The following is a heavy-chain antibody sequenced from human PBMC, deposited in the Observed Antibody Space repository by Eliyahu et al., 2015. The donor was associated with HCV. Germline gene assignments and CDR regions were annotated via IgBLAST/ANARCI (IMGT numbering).Heavy chain of an antibody. D-gene: IGHD6-19*01. Sequence: QVQLQESGPGLVKPSETLSLTCTVSXGSIXTXYWSWIRQPPGKGLEWIGYIHYRGSXNXHPSLKXRVTISLXTSKNQFSLNLTSVTAADTAVYYCASGGGGIAVAGTGGWFDPWGQGTLVTVSS. CDR1: XGSIXTXY. CDR3: ASGGGGIAVAGTGGWFDP. V-gene: IGHV4-59*01. CDR2: IHYRGSX. J-gene: IGHJ5*02.